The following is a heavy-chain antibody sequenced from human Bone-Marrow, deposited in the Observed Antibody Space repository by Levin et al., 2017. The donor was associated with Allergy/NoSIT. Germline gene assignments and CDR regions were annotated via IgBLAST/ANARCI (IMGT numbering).Heavy chain of an antibody. CDR2: IKSKSAGGTT. Sequence: GGSLRLSCAASGFTFSNAWMNWVRQAPGKGLEWVGRIKSKSAGGTTDYSAPVKGRFTISRDDSKNKLFLKMNSLKVEDAALSYSEATYYYDTIAPPGAYWGQRALVTISS. D-gene: IGHD3-22*01. CDR3: EATYYYDTIAPPGAY. CDR1: GFTFSNAW. V-gene: IGHV3-15*01. J-gene: IGHJ4*02.